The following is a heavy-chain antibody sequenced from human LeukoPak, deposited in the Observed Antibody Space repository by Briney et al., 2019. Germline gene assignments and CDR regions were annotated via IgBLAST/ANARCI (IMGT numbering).Heavy chain of an antibody. CDR2: ITGSGSNT. D-gene: IGHD2-2*01. CDR1: GFTFSSYG. Sequence: GGSLRLSCVASGFTFSSYGMSWVRQAPGKGLERVSTITGSGSNTYFADSVKGRFTISRDNSKNTLYLQMNSLRAEDTAVYYCAKDLPAANVYWGQGTLVTVSS. J-gene: IGHJ4*02. V-gene: IGHV3-23*01. CDR3: AKDLPAANVY.